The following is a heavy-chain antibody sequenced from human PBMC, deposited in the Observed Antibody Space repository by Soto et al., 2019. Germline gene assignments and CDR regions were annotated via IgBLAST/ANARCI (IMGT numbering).Heavy chain of an antibody. V-gene: IGHV4-39*01. J-gene: IGHJ3*02. D-gene: IGHD6-19*01. CDR1: GGSISSSSYY. CDR2: IYYSGST. CDR3: ALLNTVADAFDI. Sequence: QLQLQESGPGLVKPSETLSLTCTVSGGSISSSSYYWGWIRQPPGKGLEWIGSIYYSGSTYYNPSLKSRVTISVDTSKNQFSLKLSSVTAADTAVYYCALLNTVADAFDIWGQGTMVTVSS.